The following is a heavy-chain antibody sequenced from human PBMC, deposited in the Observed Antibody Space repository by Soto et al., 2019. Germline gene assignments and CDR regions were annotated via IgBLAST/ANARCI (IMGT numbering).Heavy chain of an antibody. V-gene: IGHV5-10-1*01. CDR1: GYSFTSYW. D-gene: IGHD6-13*01. CDR3: ARSARSMGIAAADPFEP. Sequence: XGSLKISCEGCGYSFTSYWIIWVRQMPGKGLEWMGSIDPSDSYTNYSPSFQGHVTISADKSISTAYLQWSSLKASDTAMYYCARSARSMGIAAADPFEPWGQGTLVTVSS. J-gene: IGHJ5*02. CDR2: IDPSDSYT.